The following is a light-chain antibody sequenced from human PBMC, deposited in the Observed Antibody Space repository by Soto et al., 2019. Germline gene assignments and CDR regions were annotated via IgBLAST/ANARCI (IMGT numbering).Light chain of an antibody. CDR3: QQYGSLSWT. Sequence: EIVLTQSPGTLSLSPGERATLSCRASQNVDSNYLAWYQQKPGQAPRIIIFAASGRATGIPDRFSGSGSGTDFTLTMSRLEPEDFAVYYCQQYGSLSWTFGQGTKVEIK. CDR1: QNVDSNY. V-gene: IGKV3-20*01. CDR2: AAS. J-gene: IGKJ1*01.